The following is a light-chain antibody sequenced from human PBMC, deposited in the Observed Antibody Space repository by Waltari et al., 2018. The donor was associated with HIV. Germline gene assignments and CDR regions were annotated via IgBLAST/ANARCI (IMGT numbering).Light chain of an antibody. V-gene: IGLV2-14*02. J-gene: IGLJ2*01. Sequence: QSALTQPAPVSGSRGQSITISCTGTSSDVGKYNLVPWYQQHPGKAPKLIIYEVSNRPSGVSNRFSGSKSGNTASLTISGLQAEDEADYYCTSYTSTTSVIFGGGTRLTV. CDR2: EVS. CDR1: SSDVGKYNL. CDR3: TSYTSTTSVI.